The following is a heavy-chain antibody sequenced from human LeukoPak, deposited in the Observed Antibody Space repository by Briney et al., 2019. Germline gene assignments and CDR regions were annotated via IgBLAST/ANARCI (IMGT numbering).Heavy chain of an antibody. J-gene: IGHJ5*02. D-gene: IGHD3-9*01. Sequence: SKTLSLTCAVYGGSFSGYYWSWIRQPPGKGLEWIGEINHSGSTNYNPSLKSRVTISVDTSKNQFSLKLSSVTAADTAVYYCARSERVRLVIGWFDPWGQGTLVTVSS. CDR2: INHSGST. V-gene: IGHV4-34*01. CDR1: GGSFSGYY. CDR3: ARSERVRLVIGWFDP.